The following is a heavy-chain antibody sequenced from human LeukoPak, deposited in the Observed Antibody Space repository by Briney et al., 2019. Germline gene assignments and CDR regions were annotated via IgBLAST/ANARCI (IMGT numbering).Heavy chain of an antibody. Sequence: GGSLRLSCAASGFTFSSYEMNWVRQAPGKGLEWVSYISSSGSTIHYADSVKGRFTISRDNAKNSLYLQMNSLRAEDTAVYYCARERGTDYDILTGYYRSGAFDIWGQGTMVTVSS. D-gene: IGHD3-9*01. CDR1: GFTFSSYE. J-gene: IGHJ3*02. CDR3: ARERGTDYDILTGYYRSGAFDI. CDR2: ISSSGSTI. V-gene: IGHV3-48*03.